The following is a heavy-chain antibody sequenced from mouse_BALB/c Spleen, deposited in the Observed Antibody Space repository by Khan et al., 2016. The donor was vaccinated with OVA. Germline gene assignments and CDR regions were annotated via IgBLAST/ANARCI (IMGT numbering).Heavy chain of an antibody. CDR2: ISSGGDNT. CDR3: TRSNSGTFAY. CDR1: GFTFSSYS. D-gene: IGHD2-1*01. V-gene: IGHV5-9*03. Sequence: EVELVESGGGLVKPGGSLKLSCAASGFTFSSYSMSWVRQTPEKRLEWVATISSGGDNTYYPDSVKGRITISRDNAKKNLYLKMSRMRSEDTALYYCTRSNSGTFAYWGQGTLVTVSA. J-gene: IGHJ3*01.